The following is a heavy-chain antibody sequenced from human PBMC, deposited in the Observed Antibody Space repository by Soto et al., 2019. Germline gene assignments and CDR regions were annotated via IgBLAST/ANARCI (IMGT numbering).Heavy chain of an antibody. CDR2: ISSSTNTI. CDR1: GFTFSTYS. V-gene: IGHV3-48*01. J-gene: IGHJ4*02. D-gene: IGHD4-17*01. Sequence: EVQLVESGGGLVQPGGSLRLSCAASGFTFSTYSMNWVRQAPGKGLEWVSYISSSTNTIYYADSVKGRFSISRDNAKNSLYLQMNNLRAGDTAVYFCARDGFGDSYFDYWGQGSRVTVSS. CDR3: ARDGFGDSYFDY.